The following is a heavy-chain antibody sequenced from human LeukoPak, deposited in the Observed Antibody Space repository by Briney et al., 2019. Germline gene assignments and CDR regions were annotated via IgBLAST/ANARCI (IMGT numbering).Heavy chain of an antibody. CDR2: MHGSGSP. V-gene: IGHV4-59*02. J-gene: IGHJ3*02. Sequence: SETLTLTCTVSGASVRSDHWNWIRQSPGKGLEWIAYMHGSGSPNYNPSLASRLTLSVDATENLLSLKLTSVTAADTAVYFCARDLSVNAFDIWGQGTLVTVSS. CDR1: GASVRSDH. CDR3: ARDLSVNAFDI. D-gene: IGHD2/OR15-2a*01.